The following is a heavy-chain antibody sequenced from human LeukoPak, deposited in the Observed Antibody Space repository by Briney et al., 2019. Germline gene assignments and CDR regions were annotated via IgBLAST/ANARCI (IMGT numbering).Heavy chain of an antibody. CDR3: ARYPIYTGTAEYFQH. J-gene: IGHJ1*01. Sequence: SXXVSCKASGGTFSSYTISWVRQAPGQGGEWMGRIIPILGIANYAQKFQGRVTITADKSTSTDYMEERRLRDGDTAVYYCARYPIYTGTAEYFQHWGQGTLVTVSS. CDR2: IIPILGIA. D-gene: IGHD4-17*01. V-gene: IGHV1-69*02. CDR1: GGTFSSYT.